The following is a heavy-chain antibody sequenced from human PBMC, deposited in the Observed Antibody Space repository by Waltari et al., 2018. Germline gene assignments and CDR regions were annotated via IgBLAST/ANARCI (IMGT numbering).Heavy chain of an antibody. V-gene: IGHV3-23*01. CDR1: GFTFSSYA. Sequence: EVQLLESGGGLVQPGGYLRLSCAASGFTFSSYAMSWVSQAPGKGLEWVSAICGRGCSTYYADAVKGRFTISRDNAKNTLYLQMNSRRAEDTAVYYCAKDQRRDDAFDIWGQGTMVTVSS. CDR2: ICGRGCST. CDR3: AKDQRRDDAFDI. J-gene: IGHJ3*02.